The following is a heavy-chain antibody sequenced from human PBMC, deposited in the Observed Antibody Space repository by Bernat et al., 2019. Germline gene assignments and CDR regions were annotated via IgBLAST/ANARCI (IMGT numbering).Heavy chain of an antibody. D-gene: IGHD6-19*01. Sequence: QVQLQESGPGLVKPSETLSLTCIVSGASIRSNYWSWIRQPPGKGLEWIGYFDYTESTNYNPSLKSRVTISGDTSRNQFSLKLYSVTAADTAVYYCAREISSAYYHFDYWGQGILVTVSS. CDR3: AREISSAYYHFDY. CDR1: GASIRSNY. V-gene: IGHV4-59*01. CDR2: FDYTEST. J-gene: IGHJ4*02.